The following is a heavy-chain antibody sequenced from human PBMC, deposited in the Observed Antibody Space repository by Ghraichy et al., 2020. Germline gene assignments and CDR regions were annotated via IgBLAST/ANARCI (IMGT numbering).Heavy chain of an antibody. D-gene: IGHD2-2*01. J-gene: IGHJ6*02. CDR3: AICVNSTSCYARQIYYYYGMDV. Sequence: SVKVSCKASGGTFSSYAISWVRQAPGQGLEWMGGIIPILGIANYAQKFQGRVTITADKSTSTAYMELSSLRSEDTAVYYCAICVNSTSCYARQIYYYYGMDVWGQGTTVTVSS. CDR2: IIPILGIA. V-gene: IGHV1-69*10. CDR1: GGTFSSYA.